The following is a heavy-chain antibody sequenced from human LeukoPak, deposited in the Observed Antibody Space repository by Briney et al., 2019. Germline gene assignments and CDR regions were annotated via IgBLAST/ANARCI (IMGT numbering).Heavy chain of an antibody. CDR1: GFTFGDYY. D-gene: IGHD1-26*01. CDR2: ISTSGTTI. J-gene: IGHJ4*02. Sequence: KTGGSLRLSCAASGFTFGDYYMGWIRQTPGKGLEWVSYISTSGTTIHYADSVKGRFTISRDNAKNSLYLQMNSLRAEDTAVYYCARVRGSYCSDHWGQGILVIVSS. V-gene: IGHV3-11*04. CDR3: ARVRGSYCSDH.